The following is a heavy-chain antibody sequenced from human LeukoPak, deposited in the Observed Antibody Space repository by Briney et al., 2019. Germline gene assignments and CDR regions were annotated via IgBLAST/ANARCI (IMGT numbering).Heavy chain of an antibody. CDR3: ARGGGLRYFDWSSYYYYYMDV. J-gene: IGHJ6*03. CDR1: GYTFRQYS. V-gene: IGHV1-18*01. Sequence: GASVKVSCKASGYTFRQYSISWVRQAPGQGLEWMGWISAYNGNTNYAQKLQGRVTMTTDTSTSTAYMELRSLRSDDTAVYYCARGGGLRYFDWSSYYYYYMDVWGKGTTVTVSS. D-gene: IGHD3-9*01. CDR2: ISAYNGNT.